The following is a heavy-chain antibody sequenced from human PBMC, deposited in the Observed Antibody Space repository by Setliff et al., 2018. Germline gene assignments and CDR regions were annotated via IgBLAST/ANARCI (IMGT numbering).Heavy chain of an antibody. J-gene: IGHJ3*02. D-gene: IGHD3-10*01. CDR2: FDPEDGET. CDR1: GYTLTELS. Sequence: ASVKVSCKVSGYTLTELSMHWVRQAPGEGLEWMGGFDPEDGETIYAQKFQGRVTMTEDTSTDTAYMELSSLRSEDTAVYYCATGGLLWFGELSGGAFDIWGQGTMGTVS. CDR3: ATGGLLWFGELSGGAFDI. V-gene: IGHV1-24*01.